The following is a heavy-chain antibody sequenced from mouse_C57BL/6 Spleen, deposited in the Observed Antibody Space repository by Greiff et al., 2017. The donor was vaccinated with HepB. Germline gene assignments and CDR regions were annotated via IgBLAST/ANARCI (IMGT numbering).Heavy chain of an antibody. D-gene: IGHD1-1*01. CDR1: GYTFTSYG. CDR2: IYIGNGYT. J-gene: IGHJ1*03. Sequence: VQLQQSGAELVRPGSSVKMSCKTSGYTFTSYGINWVKQRPGQGLEWIGYIYIGNGYTEYNEKFKGKATLTSDTSSSTAYMQLSSLTSEDSAIYFCARGPYYYGSSYWYFDVWGTGTTVTVSS. CDR3: ARGPYYYGSSYWYFDV. V-gene: IGHV1-58*01.